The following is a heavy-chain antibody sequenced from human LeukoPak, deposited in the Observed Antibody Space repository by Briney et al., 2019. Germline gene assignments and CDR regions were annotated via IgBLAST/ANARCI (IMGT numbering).Heavy chain of an antibody. J-gene: IGHJ4*02. V-gene: IGHV3-7*01. CDR3: ARGGYSFDY. D-gene: IGHD5-12*01. Sequence: GGSLRLSCAASGFRFTGYWMTWVRQAPGKGLEWVARLHPDGSERNYVGSVEGRFAVSGDNAKSSLYFQMNSLRVEDTAVYYCARGGYSFDYLGQGTLVTVSS. CDR1: GFRFTGYW. CDR2: LHPDGSER.